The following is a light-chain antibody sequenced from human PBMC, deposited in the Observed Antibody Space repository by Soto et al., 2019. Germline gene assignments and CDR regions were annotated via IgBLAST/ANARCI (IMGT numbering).Light chain of an antibody. CDR1: QGTDNS. CDR2: ASA. V-gene: IGKV1-27*01. J-gene: IGKJ5*01. CDR3: QKYGSAPVT. Sequence: IEMTQSPSSLSASVGDRVTITCRATQGTDNSVAWYQLKPGKVPRLLMYASASLQSGVPSRFSGSGSGTDFTLTISSPQPEDVATYYCQKYGSAPVTFGQGTRLEI.